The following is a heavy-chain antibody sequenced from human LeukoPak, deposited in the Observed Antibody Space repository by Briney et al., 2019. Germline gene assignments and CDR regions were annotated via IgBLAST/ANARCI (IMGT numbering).Heavy chain of an antibody. CDR1: GFTFSSYA. CDR2: ISSNGGST. V-gene: IGHV3-64*01. CDR3: ARDKLLWFGELSFSYYGMDV. J-gene: IGHJ6*02. Sequence: GGALRLSCAASGFTFSSYAMNWVRQAPGKGLEYVSAISSNGGSTYYANSVKGRFTISRDNSKNTLYLQMGSLRAEDMAVYYCARDKLLWFGELSFSYYGMDVWGQGTTVTVSS. D-gene: IGHD3-10*01.